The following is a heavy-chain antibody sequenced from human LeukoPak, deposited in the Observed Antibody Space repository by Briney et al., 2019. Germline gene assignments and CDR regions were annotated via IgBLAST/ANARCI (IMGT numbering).Heavy chain of an antibody. V-gene: IGHV4-59*08. D-gene: IGHD4-23*01. CDR3: AKRSDYGGNWNHFDY. J-gene: IGHJ4*02. Sequence: SETLSLTCTVSGGSISSYYWSWIRQPPGKGLEWIGYIYYSGSTNYNPSLKSRVTISVDTSKNQFSLKLSSVTAADTAVYYCAKRSDYGGNWNHFDYWGQGTLVTVSS. CDR1: GGSISSYY. CDR2: IYYSGST.